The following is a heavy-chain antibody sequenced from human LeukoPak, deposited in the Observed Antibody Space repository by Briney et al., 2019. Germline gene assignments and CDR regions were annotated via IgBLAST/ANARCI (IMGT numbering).Heavy chain of an antibody. D-gene: IGHD3-9*01. CDR1: GYTLTELS. Sequence: GASVKVSCKVSGYTLTELSMHWVRQAPGKGLEWVAMIRYDGSNKYYADSVKGRFTISRDNSKNTMYLQMDSLRAGDTAVYYCATDGPNYNIDHWGQGILVTVSS. V-gene: IGHV3-30*02. J-gene: IGHJ4*02. CDR2: IRYDGSNK. CDR3: ATDGPNYNIDH.